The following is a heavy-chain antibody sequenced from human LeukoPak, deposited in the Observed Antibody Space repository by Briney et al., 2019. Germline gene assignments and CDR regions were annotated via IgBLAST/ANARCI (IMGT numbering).Heavy chain of an antibody. Sequence: GGSLRLSCSASGFTFSSYGMHWVRQAPGKGLEWVAFIRYDGSNKYYADSVKGRFTISRDNSKNTLYLQMNSLRAEDTAVYYCAKDKGIAAAPTFDYWGQGTLVTVSS. V-gene: IGHV3-30*02. J-gene: IGHJ4*02. CDR1: GFTFSSYG. CDR3: AKDKGIAAAPTFDY. CDR2: IRYDGSNK. D-gene: IGHD6-13*01.